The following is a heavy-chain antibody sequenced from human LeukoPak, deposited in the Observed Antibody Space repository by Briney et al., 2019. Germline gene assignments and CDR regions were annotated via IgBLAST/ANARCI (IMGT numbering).Heavy chain of an antibody. Sequence: SETLSLTCAVYGGSFSGYYWSWIRQPPGKGLEWIGEINRGGSTNYNPSLKNRVTMSVDMSKNQFSLKLRSVTAADTAVYYFARGYGSGSFYEYWGQGTLVTVSS. CDR1: GGSFSGYY. D-gene: IGHD3-10*01. J-gene: IGHJ4*02. CDR2: INRGGST. CDR3: ARGYGSGSFYEY. V-gene: IGHV4-34*01.